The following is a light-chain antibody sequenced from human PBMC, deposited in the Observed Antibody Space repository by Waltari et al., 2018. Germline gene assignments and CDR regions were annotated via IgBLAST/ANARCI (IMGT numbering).Light chain of an antibody. CDR2: DAS. J-gene: IGKJ4*01. CDR1: ESVSNY. Sequence: EIVLTQSPATLSLSPGEIATLFCRASESVSNYLAWYQQIPGQAPRLLIYDASNRATGIPARFSGSGSGTDFTLTISSLEAEDFAVYYCQQRSNRLLSFGGGTKVEIK. CDR3: QQRSNRLLS. V-gene: IGKV3-11*01.